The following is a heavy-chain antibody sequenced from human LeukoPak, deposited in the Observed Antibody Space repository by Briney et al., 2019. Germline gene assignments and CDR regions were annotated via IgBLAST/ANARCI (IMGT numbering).Heavy chain of an antibody. V-gene: IGHV3-43D*03. CDR2: ISWDGGST. D-gene: IGHD1-26*01. CDR1: GFTFDDYA. Sequence: PGGSLRLSCAASGFTFDDYAMHWVRQAPGKGLEWVSLISWDGGSTYYADSVKGRFTISRDNSKNSLYLQMNSLRAEDTALYYCAKDRGAIDYYYYYMDVWGKGTTVTVSS. J-gene: IGHJ6*03. CDR3: AKDRGAIDYYYYYMDV.